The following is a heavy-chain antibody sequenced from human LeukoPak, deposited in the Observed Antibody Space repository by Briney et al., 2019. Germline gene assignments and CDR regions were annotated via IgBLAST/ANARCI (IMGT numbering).Heavy chain of an antibody. D-gene: IGHD5-12*01. CDR3: ARGSRVAPGHYYYYMDV. CDR2: MNPNSGNT. Sequence: GASVKVSCKASGYTFTSYDINWVRPATGQGLEWMGWMNPNSGNTGYAQKFQGRVTITRNTSISTAYMELSSLRSEDTAVYYCARGSRVAPGHYYYYMDVWGKGTTVTVSS. J-gene: IGHJ6*03. CDR1: GYTFTSYD. V-gene: IGHV1-8*03.